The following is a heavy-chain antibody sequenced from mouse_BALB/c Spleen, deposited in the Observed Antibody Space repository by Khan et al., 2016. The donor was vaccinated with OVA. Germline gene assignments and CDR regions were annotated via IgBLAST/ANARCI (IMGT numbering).Heavy chain of an antibody. D-gene: IGHD1-2*01. V-gene: IGHV3-2*02. CDR2: ISYSGST. J-gene: IGHJ2*01. Sequence: VQLKESGPGLVKPSQSLSLTCTVTGYSITSGYGWNWIRQFPGNKLEWMGYISYSGSTNYNPSLKSRISITRDTSKNQCFLQLNSVTTEDTATXYCARTASIKYWGQGTTLTVSS. CDR3: ARTASIKY. CDR1: GYSITSGYG.